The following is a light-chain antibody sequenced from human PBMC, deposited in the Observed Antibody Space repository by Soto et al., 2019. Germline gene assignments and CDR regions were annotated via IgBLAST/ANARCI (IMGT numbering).Light chain of an antibody. Sequence: QSVLTQSPSASASLGASVKITCTLSSGHSTYAIAWHQQQPGKGPRYLMRLYSAGRHIKGDGVPDRFSGSGSGTERYLTISNLQSDDEADYYCQTWGTGYVVFGGGTKLTVL. J-gene: IGLJ2*01. CDR2: LYSAGRH. CDR1: SGHSTYA. V-gene: IGLV4-69*01. CDR3: QTWGTGYVV.